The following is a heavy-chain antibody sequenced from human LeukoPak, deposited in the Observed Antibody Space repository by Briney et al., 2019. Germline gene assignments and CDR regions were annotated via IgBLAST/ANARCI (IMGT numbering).Heavy chain of an antibody. CDR2: ISSSGSTI. CDR3: AKRGAEVGATVAPGDY. V-gene: IGHV3-48*03. Sequence: PGGSLRLSCAASGFTFSSYEMNWVRQAPGKGLEWVSYISSSGSTIYYADSVKGRFTISRDTSKNTLYLQMNSLRAEDTAIYYCAKRGAEVGATVAPGDYWGQGTLVTVSS. D-gene: IGHD1-26*01. CDR1: GFTFSSYE. J-gene: IGHJ4*02.